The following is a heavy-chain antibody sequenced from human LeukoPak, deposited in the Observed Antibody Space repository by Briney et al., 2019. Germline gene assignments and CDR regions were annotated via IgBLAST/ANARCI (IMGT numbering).Heavy chain of an antibody. V-gene: IGHV4-30-4*08. J-gene: IGHJ5*02. CDR2: IYYSGST. CDR1: GGSISSGDYY. Sequence: SETLSLTCTVSGGSISSGDYYWSWIRQPPGKGLEWIGYIYYSGSTYYNPSLKSRVTISVDTSKNQFSLKLSSVTAADTAVYYCARSITMIVTFDPWGQGTLVTDSS. D-gene: IGHD3-22*01. CDR3: ARSITMIVTFDP.